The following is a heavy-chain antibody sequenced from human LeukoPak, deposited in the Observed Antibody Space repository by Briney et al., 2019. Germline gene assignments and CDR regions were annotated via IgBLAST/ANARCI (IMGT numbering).Heavy chain of an antibody. CDR2: INHSGSH. D-gene: IGHD3-16*01. V-gene: IGHV4-34*01. J-gene: IGHJ4*02. CDR3: ALGGDFDY. Sequence: SETLSLTCAVYGGSFSNYYWSWIRQPPGKGLEWIGEINHSGSHNYNLSLKSRVTISVDTSKNQFSLKLYSVTAADTAVYYCALGGDFDYWGQGTLVTVSS. CDR1: GGSFSNYY.